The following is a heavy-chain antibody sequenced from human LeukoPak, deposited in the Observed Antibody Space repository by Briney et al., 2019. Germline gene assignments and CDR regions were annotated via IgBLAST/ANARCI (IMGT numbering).Heavy chain of an antibody. J-gene: IGHJ4*02. V-gene: IGHV3-7*01. CDR1: GFSFSTYW. CDR3: ARCVMGDSGYDLDY. D-gene: IGHD5-12*01. Sequence: GGSLRLSCATSGFSFSTYWMSWVRQPPGKGLEWVANIRQDGSEKYYVDSVKGRFTISRDIAKQSVFLQMNSLRAEDTAVYYCARCVMGDSGYDLDYWGQGTLVTVSS. CDR2: IRQDGSEK.